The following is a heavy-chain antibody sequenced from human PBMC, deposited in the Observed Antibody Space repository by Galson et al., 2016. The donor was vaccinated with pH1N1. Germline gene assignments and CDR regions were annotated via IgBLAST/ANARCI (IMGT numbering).Heavy chain of an antibody. CDR3: LQEHL. V-gene: IGHV3-30*03. CDR2: ISYDGRNN. Sequence: SLRLSCAASGFTFSSYALHWIRQTPGKGLEWVAVISYDGRNNYFADSVKGRFTISRDDSKNTVYLLGLHQGPIGLPPGTLLQEHLWG. J-gene: IGHJ6*01. CDR1: GFTFSSYA.